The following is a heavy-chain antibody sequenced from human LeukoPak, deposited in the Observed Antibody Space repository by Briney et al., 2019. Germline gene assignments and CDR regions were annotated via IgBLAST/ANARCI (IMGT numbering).Heavy chain of an antibody. CDR3: ARPGYYYGSGSYSDWFDP. D-gene: IGHD3-10*01. CDR1: GGSISSSSYY. J-gene: IGHJ5*02. V-gene: IGHV4-39*01. CDR2: IYYSGST. Sequence: SETLSLTCTVSGGSISSSSYYWGWIRQPPGKGLEWIGSIYYSGSTYYNPSLKSRVTISVDTSKKQFSLKLSSVTAADTAVYYCARPGYYYGSGSYSDWFDPWGQGTLVTVSS.